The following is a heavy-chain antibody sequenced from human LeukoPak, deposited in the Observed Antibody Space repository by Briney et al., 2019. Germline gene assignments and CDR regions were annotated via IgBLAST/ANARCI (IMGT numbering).Heavy chain of an antibody. CDR1: GYTFTGYY. J-gene: IGHJ5*02. CDR3: ARDNWNDGGWFDP. CDR2: INPNSGGT. Sequence: GASVKVSCKASGYTFTGYYMHWVRQAPGQGLEWMGWINPNSGGTNYAQKFQGRVTMTRDTSISTAYMELSRLRSDDTAVYYCARDNWNDGGWFDPWGQGTLVTVSS. D-gene: IGHD1-20*01. V-gene: IGHV1-2*02.